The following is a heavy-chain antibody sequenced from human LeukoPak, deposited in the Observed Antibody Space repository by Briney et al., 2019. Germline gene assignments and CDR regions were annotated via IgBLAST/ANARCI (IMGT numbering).Heavy chain of an antibody. Sequence: GESLRISCKGSGYSFTSYWISWVRQMPGKDLEWMGRIDPSDSYTNYSPSFQGHVTISADKSISTAYLQWSSLKASDTAMYYCARRYYDILTGLWYAFDIWGQGTMVTVSS. D-gene: IGHD3-9*01. CDR3: ARRYYDILTGLWYAFDI. J-gene: IGHJ3*02. CDR2: IDPSDSYT. V-gene: IGHV5-10-1*01. CDR1: GYSFTSYW.